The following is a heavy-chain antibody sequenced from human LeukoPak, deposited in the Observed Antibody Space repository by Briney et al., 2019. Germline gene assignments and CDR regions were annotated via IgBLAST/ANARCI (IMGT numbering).Heavy chain of an antibody. CDR1: GFTFSSYG. CDR3: AKVGGGRLGDYVWGNYFDY. J-gene: IGHJ4*02. CDR2: ISYDGSNK. D-gene: IGHD3-16*01. V-gene: IGHV3-30*18. Sequence: PGGSLRLSCAASGFTFSSYGMHWVRQAPGKGLEWVAVISYDGSNKYYADSVKGRFTISRDNSKNTLYLQMNSLRAEDTAVYYCAKVGGGRLGDYVWGNYFDYWGQGTLVTVSS.